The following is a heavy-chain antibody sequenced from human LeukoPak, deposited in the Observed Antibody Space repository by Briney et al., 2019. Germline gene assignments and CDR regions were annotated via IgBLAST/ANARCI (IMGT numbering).Heavy chain of an antibody. CDR3: ARCTPDLGLLGYCSSTRCRNWFDP. CDR2: INHSGST. J-gene: IGHJ5*02. CDR1: GGSFSGYY. V-gene: IGHV4-34*01. D-gene: IGHD2-2*01. Sequence: SETLSLTCAVYGGSFSGYYWSWIRQPPGKGLEWIGEINHSGSTNYNPSLKSRVTISVDTSKNQFSLKLSSVTAADTAVYYCARCTPDLGLLGYCSSTRCRNWFDPWGQGTLVTVSS.